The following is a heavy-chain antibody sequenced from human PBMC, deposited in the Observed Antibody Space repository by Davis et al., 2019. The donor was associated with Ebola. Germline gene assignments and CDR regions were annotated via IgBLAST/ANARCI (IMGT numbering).Heavy chain of an antibody. Sequence: GGSLRLSCAASGFTFSSYWMSWVRQAPGKGLEWVANIKQDGSEKYYVDSVKGRFTISRDNAKNSLYLQMNSLRAEDTAVYYCVVWEWFGELLYPFDYWGQGTLVTVSS. CDR1: GFTFSSYW. CDR2: IKQDGSEK. J-gene: IGHJ4*02. CDR3: VVWEWFGELLYPFDY. V-gene: IGHV3-7*01. D-gene: IGHD3-10*01.